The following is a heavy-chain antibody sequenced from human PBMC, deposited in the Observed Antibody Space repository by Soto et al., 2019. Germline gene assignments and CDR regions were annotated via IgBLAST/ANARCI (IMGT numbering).Heavy chain of an antibody. CDR1: GFTFSSYG. Sequence: PGGSLRLSCAASGFTFSSYGMHWVRQAPGKGLEWVAVISYDGSNKYYADSVKGRFTISRDNSKNTLYLQMNSLRAEDTAVYYCAKEGGSSWYYYYVMDGRGQRTTVTVSS. D-gene: IGHD6-13*01. J-gene: IGHJ6*02. V-gene: IGHV3-30*18. CDR2: ISYDGSNK. CDR3: AKEGGSSWYYYYVMDG.